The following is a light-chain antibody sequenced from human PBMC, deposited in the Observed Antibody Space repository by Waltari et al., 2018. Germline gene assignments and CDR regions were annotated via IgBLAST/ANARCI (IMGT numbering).Light chain of an antibody. CDR2: DAS. Sequence: VLTQSPASLSLSPGERATLTCRARESVSNYLAWYQQKPGQAPTLLIYDASTRATGIPARFSGSGSGTDFTLSISSLEPEDFAVYYCQLRYKWHPIFTFGPGTKVHIK. CDR3: QLRYKWHPIFT. CDR1: ESVSNY. V-gene: IGKV3-11*01. J-gene: IGKJ3*01.